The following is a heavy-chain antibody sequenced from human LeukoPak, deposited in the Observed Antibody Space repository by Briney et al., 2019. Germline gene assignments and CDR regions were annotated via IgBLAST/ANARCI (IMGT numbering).Heavy chain of an antibody. Sequence: SQTLSLTCTVSGGSINNGGYYWSWIRQHPGKGLEWIGYIYYSGSSYYNPSLRSRVTISVDTSKNHFSLKLSSVTAADTAVYYCARGMATIYPYDYWGQGTLVTVSS. CDR3: ARGMATIYPYDY. V-gene: IGHV4-31*03. D-gene: IGHD5-24*01. J-gene: IGHJ4*02. CDR2: IYYSGSS. CDR1: GGSINNGGYY.